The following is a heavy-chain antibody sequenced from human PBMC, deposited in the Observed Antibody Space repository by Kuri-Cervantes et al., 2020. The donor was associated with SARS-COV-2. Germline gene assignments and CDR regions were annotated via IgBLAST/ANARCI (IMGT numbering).Heavy chain of an antibody. CDR3: AREMQTTGGDASDV. D-gene: IGHD1-1*01. CDR2: ILSGGPI. Sequence: GGSLRLSCVASGFTFSSYEMNWVRQAPGKGLEWVSYILSGGPIKYADSVKGRFTTSRDNAGNSLYLQMNSLRVEDTAIYYCAREMQTTGGDASDVWGQGTMVTVSS. CDR1: GFTFSSYE. J-gene: IGHJ3*01. V-gene: IGHV3-48*03.